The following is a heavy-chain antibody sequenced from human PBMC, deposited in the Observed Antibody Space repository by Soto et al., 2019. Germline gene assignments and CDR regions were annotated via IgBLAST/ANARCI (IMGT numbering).Heavy chain of an antibody. Sequence: EVQLVESGGGLVKPGGSLRLSCAASGFTLSNAWMHWVRQTPGKGLEWVGRIKSKTDAGTADYAAPVKGRFTISRDDSQNTLSLKMNSLNTEDTAVYYCCTDQGDSSSGYHFDYWGQGTAVTVSS. CDR2: IKSKTDAGTA. J-gene: IGHJ4*02. V-gene: IGHV3-15*07. CDR1: GFTLSNAW. CDR3: CTDQGDSSSGYHFDY. D-gene: IGHD6-13*01.